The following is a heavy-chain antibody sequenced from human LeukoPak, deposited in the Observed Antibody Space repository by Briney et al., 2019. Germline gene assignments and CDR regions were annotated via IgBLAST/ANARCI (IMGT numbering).Heavy chain of an antibody. V-gene: IGHV3-30-3*01. J-gene: IGHJ3*02. CDR1: GFTFSSYA. CDR2: ISYDGSNK. D-gene: IGHD6-19*01. CDR3: YKAVAGNDAFDI. Sequence: GGSLRLSCAASGFTFSSYAMHWVRKAPGKGLEWVAVISYDGSNKYYADSVKGRFTISRDNSKNTLYLQMNSLRAEDTAVYYCYKAVAGNDAFDIWGQGTMVTVSS.